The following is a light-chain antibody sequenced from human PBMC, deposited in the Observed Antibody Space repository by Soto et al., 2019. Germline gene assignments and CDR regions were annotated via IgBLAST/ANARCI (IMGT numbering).Light chain of an antibody. V-gene: IGLV2-8*01. CDR2: EVS. J-gene: IGLJ2*01. CDR1: SSDVGGYNY. Sequence: QSALTQPPSASGSPGQSVTISCTGTSSDVGGYNYVSWYQQHPGKAPKLMIYEVSKRPSGVPDRFSGSRSGSTASLTVSGLQAEDEADYYCCSYAGSNNLVFGGGTKLTV. CDR3: CSYAGSNNLV.